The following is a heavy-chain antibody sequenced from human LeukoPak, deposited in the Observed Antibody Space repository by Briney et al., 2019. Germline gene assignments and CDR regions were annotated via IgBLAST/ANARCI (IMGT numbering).Heavy chain of an antibody. V-gene: IGHV4-34*01. CDR3: AGGPRQWLDAFDI. J-gene: IGHJ3*02. D-gene: IGHD6-19*01. CDR2: INHSGST. Sequence: SETLSLTCAVYGGSFSGYYWSWIRQPPGKGLEWIGEINHSGSTNYNPSHKSRVTISVDTSKNQFALKLSSVSAADSAVYYCAGGPRQWLDAFDIWGQGTMVTVSS. CDR1: GGSFSGYY.